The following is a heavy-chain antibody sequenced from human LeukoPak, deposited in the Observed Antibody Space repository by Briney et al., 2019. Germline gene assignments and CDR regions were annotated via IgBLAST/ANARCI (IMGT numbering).Heavy chain of an antibody. Sequence: GASVKVSCKVSGYTLTELSMHWVRQAPGKGLEWMGGFDPEDGETIYAQKFQGRVTMTEDTSTDTAYMELRSLKSDDTAVYYCASSSGSYYVNDLWGQGTLVTVSS. CDR3: ASSSGSYYVNDL. D-gene: IGHD1-26*01. CDR1: GYTLTELS. J-gene: IGHJ4*02. CDR2: FDPEDGET. V-gene: IGHV1-24*01.